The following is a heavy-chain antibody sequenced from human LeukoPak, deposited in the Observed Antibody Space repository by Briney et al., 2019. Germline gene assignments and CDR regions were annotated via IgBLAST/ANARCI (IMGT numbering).Heavy chain of an antibody. CDR2: INPNSGGT. CDR1: GYTFTGYY. Sequence: ASVKVSCKASGYTFTGYYMHWVRQAPGQGLEWMGWINPNSGGTNYAQKFQGRVTMTRDTSISTAYMELSRLRSDDTAVYYCARAPGVWFGESLEVAYWGQGTLVTVSS. CDR3: ARAPGVWFGESLEVAY. J-gene: IGHJ4*02. D-gene: IGHD3-10*01. V-gene: IGHV1-2*02.